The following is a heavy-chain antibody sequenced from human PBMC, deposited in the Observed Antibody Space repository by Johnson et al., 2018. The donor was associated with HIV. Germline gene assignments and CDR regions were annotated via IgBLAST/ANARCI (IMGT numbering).Heavy chain of an antibody. CDR3: ARRYCSGGRCLNPKDAFDI. V-gene: IGHV3-NL1*01. Sequence: QMLLVESGGGAVQPGRSLRLFCAASGFIFSSYGMHWVRQAPGKGLAWVSDIYSGGSTYYAASVKGRFTISRDNSKNTVYLQMNSLRADDTAVYYCARRYCSGGRCLNPKDAFDIWGQGTMVTVSS. D-gene: IGHD2-15*01. CDR1: GFIFSSYG. CDR2: IYSGGST. J-gene: IGHJ3*02.